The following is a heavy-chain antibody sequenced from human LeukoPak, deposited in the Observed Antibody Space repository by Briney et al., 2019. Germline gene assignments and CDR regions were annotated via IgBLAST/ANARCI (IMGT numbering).Heavy chain of an antibody. D-gene: IGHD6-19*01. CDR2: IYYSGST. V-gene: IGHV4-39*02. J-gene: IGHJ4*02. CDR1: GGSISSSSYY. CDR3: ARDAGIAVADHYFDY. Sequence: SETLSLTCTVSGGSISSSSYYWGWIRQPPGKGLEWIGSIYYSGSTYYNPSLKSRVTISVDTSKNQFSLKLSSVTAADTAVYYCARDAGIAVADHYFDYWGQGTLVTVSS.